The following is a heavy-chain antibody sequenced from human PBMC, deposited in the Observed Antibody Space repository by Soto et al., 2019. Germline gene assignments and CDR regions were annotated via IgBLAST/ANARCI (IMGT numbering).Heavy chain of an antibody. CDR2: IKGAGSIT. CDR1: EFTFSNYW. D-gene: IGHD2-15*01. CDR3: GRVVPDQYATDA. J-gene: IGHJ6*02. Sequence: EVQLVESGGGLVQPGGSLRLSCAASEFTFSNYWMHWVRQAPGKGLVWVSRIKGAGSITNYADSVKGRFTISRDNAKNTLFLQMDSVAAEDPAVYYCGRVVPDQYATDAWGQGTTVTVSS. V-gene: IGHV3-74*02.